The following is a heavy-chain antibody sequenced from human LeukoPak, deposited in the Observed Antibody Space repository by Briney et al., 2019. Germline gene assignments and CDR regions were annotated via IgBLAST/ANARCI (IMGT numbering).Heavy chain of an antibody. Sequence: GGSLRLSCAASGFTFSSYWMSWVRQAPGKGLEWVANIKQDGSEKYYVDSVKGRFTISRDNAKNSLYLQMNSLRAEDTAVYYCASYVPPGYYVGESDYWAHGTLVRVSS. CDR3: ASYVPPGYYVGESDY. CDR2: IKQDGSEK. J-gene: IGHJ4*01. D-gene: IGHD3-10*01. V-gene: IGHV3-7*01. CDR1: GFTFSSYW.